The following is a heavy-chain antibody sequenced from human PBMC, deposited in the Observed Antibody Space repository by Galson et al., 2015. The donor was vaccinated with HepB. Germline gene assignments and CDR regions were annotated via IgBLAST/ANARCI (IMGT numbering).Heavy chain of an antibody. V-gene: IGHV3-7*03. CDR3: AREQSYFRDSFDI. CDR1: GFIFTNHW. J-gene: IGHJ3*02. CDR2: INQDGSDK. D-gene: IGHD1-26*01. Sequence: SLRLSCAASGFIFTNHWMSWVRQAPGKGLEWVANINQDGSDKYSVDSVKGRFAISRDNTKKSLYLQMSSLRAEDTAVYYCAREQSYFRDSFDIWGQGTMVTVSS.